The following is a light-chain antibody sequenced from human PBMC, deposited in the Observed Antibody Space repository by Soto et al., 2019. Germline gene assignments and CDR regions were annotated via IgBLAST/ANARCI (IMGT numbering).Light chain of an antibody. V-gene: IGKV3-20*01. CDR2: AVS. CDR1: QIVTNNY. CDR3: QQYCGSSWT. Sequence: ELVLTQSPGTLSLSPGERATLSCRASQIVTNNYLAWYQHKPGQAPRLLIFAVSNRATGIPDRFSGGGSGPDFTLAISRLEPEDFGVYYCQQYCGSSWTFGQGTKVEIK. J-gene: IGKJ1*01.